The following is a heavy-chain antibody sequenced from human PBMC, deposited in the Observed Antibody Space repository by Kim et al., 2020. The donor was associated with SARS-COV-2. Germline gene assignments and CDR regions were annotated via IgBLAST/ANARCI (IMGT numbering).Heavy chain of an antibody. D-gene: IGHD3-9*01. CDR3: TRGEHFAWSRLDY. CDR1: GGSISSYY. J-gene: IGHJ4*02. CDR2: IYYSGST. Sequence: SETLSLTCTVSGGSISSYYWSWIRQPPGKGLEWIGHIYYSGSTNYNPSLKSRVTISVDTSKNQFSLKLSSVTAADTAVYYCTRGEHFAWSRLDYWGQGTLVTVSS. V-gene: IGHV4-59*01.